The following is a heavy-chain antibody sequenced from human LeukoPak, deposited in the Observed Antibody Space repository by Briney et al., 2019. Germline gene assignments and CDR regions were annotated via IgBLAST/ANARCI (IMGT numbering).Heavy chain of an antibody. CDR3: ARVERELYEGDAFDI. CDR1: GGSISSYY. CDR2: IYYSGST. J-gene: IGHJ3*02. V-gene: IGHV4-59*13. Sequence: SETLSLTCTVSGGSISSYYWSWIRQPPGKGLKGIGYIYYSGSTNYNPSLKSRVTISVDTSKNQFSLKLSSVTAADTAVYYCARVERELYEGDAFDIWGQGTMVTVSS. D-gene: IGHD1-26*01.